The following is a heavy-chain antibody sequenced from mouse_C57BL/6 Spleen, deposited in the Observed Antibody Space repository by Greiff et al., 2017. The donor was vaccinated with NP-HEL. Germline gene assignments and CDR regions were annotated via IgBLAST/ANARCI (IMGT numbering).Heavy chain of an antibody. CDR3: AKRGGYDYAMDY. D-gene: IGHD2-2*01. Sequence: VQVVESGPGLVQPSQSLSITCTVSGFSLTSYGVHWVRQSPGKGLEWLGVIWRGGSTDYNAAFMSRLSITKDNSKSQVFFKMNSLQADDTAIYYCAKRGGYDYAMDYWGQGTSVTVSS. CDR1: GFSLTSYG. J-gene: IGHJ4*01. V-gene: IGHV2-5*01. CDR2: IWRGGST.